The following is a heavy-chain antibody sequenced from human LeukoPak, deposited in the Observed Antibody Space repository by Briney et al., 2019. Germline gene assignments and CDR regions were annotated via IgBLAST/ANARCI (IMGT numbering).Heavy chain of an antibody. D-gene: IGHD1-20*01. J-gene: IGHJ4*02. V-gene: IGHV3-21*01. CDR2: ISSSSSYI. Sequence: GGSLRLSCAVSGCTFSSYSMNWVRQAPGKGLEWVSSISSSSSYIYYADSVKGRFTISRDNAKNSLYLQMNSLRAEDTAVYYCARIGITGTFDYWGQGTLVTVSS. CDR3: ARIGITGTFDY. CDR1: GCTFSSYS.